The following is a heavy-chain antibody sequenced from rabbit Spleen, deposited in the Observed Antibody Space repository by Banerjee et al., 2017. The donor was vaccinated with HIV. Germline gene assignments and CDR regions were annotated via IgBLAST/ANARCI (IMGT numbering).Heavy chain of an antibody. CDR3: ARDLVVAIGWNFNL. Sequence: QSLEESGGDLVKPGASLTLTCTASGFSFSSSYYMCWVRQAPGKGLECIACIYADSSGSTYYATWVNGRFTISSHNAQNTLHLQLNSLTAADTATYFCARDLVVAIGWNFNLWGPGTLVTVS. D-gene: IGHD3-3*01. CDR2: IYADSSGST. CDR1: GFSFSSSYY. J-gene: IGHJ4*01. V-gene: IGHV1S40*01.